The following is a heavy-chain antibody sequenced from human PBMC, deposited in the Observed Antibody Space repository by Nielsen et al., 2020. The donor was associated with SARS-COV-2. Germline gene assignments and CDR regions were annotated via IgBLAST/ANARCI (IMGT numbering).Heavy chain of an antibody. CDR2: ISSRSDYR. J-gene: IGHJ4*02. Sequence: GESLKISCAASGFTFSNYYMSWIRQAPGKGLEWVSYISSRSDYRYYVESVEGRFTISRDNAKNSLYLQMNSLRVDDTAIYYCARGGYSYGAWGQGTLVTVSS. V-gene: IGHV3-11*06. D-gene: IGHD5-18*01. CDR1: GFTFSNYY. CDR3: ARGGYSYGA.